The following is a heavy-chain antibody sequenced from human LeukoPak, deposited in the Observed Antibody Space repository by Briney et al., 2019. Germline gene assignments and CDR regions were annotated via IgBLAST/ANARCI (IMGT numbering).Heavy chain of an antibody. J-gene: IGHJ6*03. CDR2: ISAYNGNT. D-gene: IGHD3-22*01. CDR1: GYTFTSYG. Sequence: ASVKVSCKASGYTFTSYGISWVRQAPGQGLEWMGWISAYNGNTNYAQKLQGRVTMTTDTSTSTAYMELRSLRSDDTAVYYCARVPYYYDSSGPPYYYMDVWGKGTTVTVSS. CDR3: ARVPYYYDSSGPPYYYMDV. V-gene: IGHV1-18*01.